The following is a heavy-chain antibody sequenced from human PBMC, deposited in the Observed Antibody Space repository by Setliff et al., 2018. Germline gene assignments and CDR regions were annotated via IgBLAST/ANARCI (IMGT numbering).Heavy chain of an antibody. CDR1: GGAFSDYY. CDR3: AKGGTYRYFDY. J-gene: IGHJ4*02. CDR2: INHRGST. V-gene: IGHV4-34*01. Sequence: SETLSLTCAAYGGAFSDYYWTWIRQPPGKGLEWVGEINHRGSTTYNPSLKSRVTISVDTSKNQFSLKLTSVTAADTAVYYCAKGGTYRYFDYWGQGTPVTVSS. D-gene: IGHD2-15*01.